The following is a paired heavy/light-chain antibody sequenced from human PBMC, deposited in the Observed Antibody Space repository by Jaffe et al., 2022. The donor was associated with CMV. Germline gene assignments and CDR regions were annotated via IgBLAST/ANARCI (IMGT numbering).Heavy chain of an antibody. Sequence: QVQLQESGPGLVKPSGTLSLTCAVSGGSINSSDWWSWVRQPPGKGLEWIGEIYHSGRTDYNPSLKSRVSISVDKSKNHFSLRLSSVTAADTAVYYCARDVSGTYSAAFDIWGQGTMVTVSS. CDR1: GGSINSSDW. CDR3: ARDVSGTYSAAFDI. V-gene: IGHV4-4*02. D-gene: IGHD1-26*01. CDR2: IYHSGRT. J-gene: IGHJ3*02.
Light chain of an antibody. Sequence: QSALTQPPSASGSPGQSVTISCTGTSSDVGGYNFVSWYQLHPGKAPKLMIYEVSKRPSGVPDRFSGSKSGNTASLTVSGLQAEDEADYYCSSYAGSNNLLFGGGTKLTVL. V-gene: IGLV2-8*01. CDR3: SSYAGSNNLL. CDR1: SSDVGGYNF. CDR2: EVS. J-gene: IGLJ2*01.